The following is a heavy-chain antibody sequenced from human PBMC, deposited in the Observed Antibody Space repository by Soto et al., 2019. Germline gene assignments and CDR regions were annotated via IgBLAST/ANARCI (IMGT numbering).Heavy chain of an antibody. CDR2: TSYDGRNT. CDR3: AKATYYHDSSGLYVFVS. V-gene: IGHV3-30*18. D-gene: IGHD3-22*01. CDR1: GSIFSSYG. Sequence: QVQLVESGGGVVQPGRSLRLSCAASGSIFSSYGMHWVRQAPGKGLEWVAVTSYDGRNTNYADSVRGRFTISRDNSKNPSYLQMNSLRAEDTAVYYGAKATYYHDSSGLYVFVSWGQGMPVTVSS. J-gene: IGHJ4*02.